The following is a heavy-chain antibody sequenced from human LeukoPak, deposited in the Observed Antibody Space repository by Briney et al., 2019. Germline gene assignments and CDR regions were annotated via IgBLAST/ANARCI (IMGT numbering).Heavy chain of an antibody. CDR3: ARGIAARPRTKNYYYYMDV. CDR2: INPNSGGT. D-gene: IGHD6-6*01. J-gene: IGHJ6*03. Sequence: GASVKVSCKASGYTFTGYYMHWVRQAPGQGLEWMGWINPNSGGTNYAQKFQGRVTMTRDTSISTAYMELSRLRSEDTAVYYCARGIAARPRTKNYYYYMDVWGKGTTVTVSS. CDR1: GYTFTGYY. V-gene: IGHV1-2*02.